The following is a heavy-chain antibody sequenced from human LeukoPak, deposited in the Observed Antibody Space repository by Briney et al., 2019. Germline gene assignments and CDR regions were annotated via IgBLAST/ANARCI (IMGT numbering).Heavy chain of an antibody. CDR2: INPNSGGT. CDR3: ATSNPIYYYDSSGYYYGPSDY. D-gene: IGHD3-22*01. J-gene: IGHJ4*02. CDR1: GYTFTGYY. V-gene: IGHV1-2*02. Sequence: ALVKVSCKASGYTFTGYYMHWVRQAPGQGLDWMGWINPNSGGTNYAQKCQGRVTMTRDTSISTAYMELSRLRSDDTAVYYCATSNPIYYYDSSGYYYGPSDYWGQGTLVTVSS.